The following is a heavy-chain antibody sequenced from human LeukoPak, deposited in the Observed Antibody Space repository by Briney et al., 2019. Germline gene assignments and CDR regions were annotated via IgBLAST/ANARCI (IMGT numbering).Heavy chain of an antibody. CDR2: IYHSGSI. V-gene: IGHV4-59*12. CDR3: ARDNDSSGYYYNH. Sequence: PSETLSLTCTVSGGSISSYYWSWIRQPPGKGLEWIGSIYHSGSIYFNPSLKSRVTISVDTSKNQFSLKLNSVTAADTAVYYCARDNDSSGYYYNHWGQGTLVTVSS. CDR1: GGSISSYY. J-gene: IGHJ5*02. D-gene: IGHD3-22*01.